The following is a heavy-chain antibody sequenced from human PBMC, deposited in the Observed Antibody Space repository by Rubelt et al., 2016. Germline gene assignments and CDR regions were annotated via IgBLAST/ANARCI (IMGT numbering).Heavy chain of an antibody. CDR3: AREDTTDRGWYDALDI. D-gene: IGHD6-19*01. CDR2: INDGNGKT. CDR1: EYSFTKNP. V-gene: IGHV1-3*01. Sequence: QVQLVQSGAEVKKPGASVKVSCKASEYSFTKNPIHWVRQAPGKRLGWMGWINDGNGKTQYSQKFQGRVTITRDTSARTAYMELSSLRSEDTAVYYCAREDTTDRGWYDALDIWGQGTMVTVSS. J-gene: IGHJ3*02.